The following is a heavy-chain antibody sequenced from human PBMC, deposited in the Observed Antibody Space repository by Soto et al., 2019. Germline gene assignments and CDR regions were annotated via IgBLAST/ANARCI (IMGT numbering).Heavy chain of an antibody. V-gene: IGHV2-5*01. Sequence: SGPTLVNPTETLTLTCSFSGFSLITSALGVGWIRHPPGKALEWLALIYGNDAKRYSPSLKSRLTITKDTPKNQVVLTVTSMDPVDTATYYCAQVEMTTIGAVDYWGQGTLVTVSS. D-gene: IGHD4-17*01. J-gene: IGHJ4*02. CDR1: GFSLITSALG. CDR3: AQVEMTTIGAVDY. CDR2: IYGNDAK.